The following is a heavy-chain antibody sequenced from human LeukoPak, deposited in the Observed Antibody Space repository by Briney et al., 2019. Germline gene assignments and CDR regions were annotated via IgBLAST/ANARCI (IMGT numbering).Heavy chain of an antibody. D-gene: IGHD6-19*01. CDR2: IYAGDSDT. Sequence: HGESLKISCKGSGYSFTNNWIGWVRQMPGKGLEWMGVIYAGDSDTRYSPSFQGQVTISADKSISTAYLQWSSLKASDTAMYYCARLGSGWSRGYFDLWGRGTLVTVSS. CDR3: ARLGSGWSRGYFDL. CDR1: GYSFTNNW. J-gene: IGHJ2*01. V-gene: IGHV5-51*01.